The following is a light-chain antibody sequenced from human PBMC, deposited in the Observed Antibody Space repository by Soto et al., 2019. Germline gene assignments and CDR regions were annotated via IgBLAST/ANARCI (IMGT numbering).Light chain of an antibody. CDR2: AVT. CDR3: TSYGGRDDTI. J-gene: IGLJ2*01. Sequence: QSALTQPPSASGSPGQSVTISCTGTSSDVGAYDRVSWYQRHPGKPPKLIIYAVTDRTSGVPDRFSGSKSGNTASLTVSGLQAEDEADYYCTSYGGRDDTIFGGGTKLTVL. CDR1: SSDVGAYDR. V-gene: IGLV2-8*01.